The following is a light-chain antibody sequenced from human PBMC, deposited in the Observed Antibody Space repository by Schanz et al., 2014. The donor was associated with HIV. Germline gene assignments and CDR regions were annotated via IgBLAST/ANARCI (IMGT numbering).Light chain of an antibody. CDR2: DAS. J-gene: IGKJ3*01. Sequence: EIVLTQSPATLSLSPGERATLSCRASQSVTSGYLAWYQARPGLAPRLLIYDASKRAPGIPARFSGSGSGTDFTLTISSLEPEDFASYYCQQFNNYPITFGPGTTVDIK. V-gene: IGKV3-11*01. CDR1: QSVTSGY. CDR3: QQFNNYPIT.